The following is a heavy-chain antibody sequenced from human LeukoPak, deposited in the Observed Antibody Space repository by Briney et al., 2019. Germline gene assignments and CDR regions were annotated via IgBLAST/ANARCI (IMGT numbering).Heavy chain of an antibody. CDR2: ISYDGSNQ. J-gene: IGHJ1*01. CDR1: GFTFSSYW. Sequence: GGSLRLSCAASGFTFSSYWMTWVRQAPGKGLEWVGVISYDGSNQYYADSVKGRFTISRDNSKNTLYLQMDSLRAEDTAVYYCAKGDFWNGLGEYFLYWGQGILVTVSS. V-gene: IGHV3-30*18. CDR3: AKGDFWNGLGEYFLY. D-gene: IGHD3-3*01.